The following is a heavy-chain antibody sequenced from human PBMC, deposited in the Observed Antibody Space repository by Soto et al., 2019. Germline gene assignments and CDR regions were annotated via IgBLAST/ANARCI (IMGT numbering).Heavy chain of an antibody. J-gene: IGHJ6*03. Sequence: SETLSLTCTVFGGSISSYYWSWIRQPPRKGLEWIGYIYYSGSTNYNPSLKSRVTISVDTSKNQFSLKLSSVTAADTAVYYCARHSVVVVAATYYYYYMDVWGKGTTVTVS. CDR1: GGSISSYY. CDR3: ARHSVVVVAATYYYYYMDV. V-gene: IGHV4-59*08. D-gene: IGHD2-15*01. CDR2: IYYSGST.